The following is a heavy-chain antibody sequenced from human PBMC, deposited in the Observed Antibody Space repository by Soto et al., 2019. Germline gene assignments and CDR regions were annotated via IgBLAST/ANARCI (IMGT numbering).Heavy chain of an antibody. CDR2: IIPIFGTA. J-gene: IGHJ5*02. V-gene: IGHV1-69*12. CDR1: GGTFSSYA. Sequence: QVQLVQSGAEVKKPGSSVKVSCKASGGTFSSYAISWVRQAPGQGLEWMGGIIPIFGTANYAQKFQGRVTITADESTGTADRELGSLRSEDTAVYYCARDGGVGATLNWFDPWGQGTLVTVSS. CDR3: ARDGGVGATLNWFDP. D-gene: IGHD1-26*01.